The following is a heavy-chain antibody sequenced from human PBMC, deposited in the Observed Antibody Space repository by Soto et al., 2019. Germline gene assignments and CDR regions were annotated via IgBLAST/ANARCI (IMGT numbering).Heavy chain of an antibody. CDR1: GFTFSSYG. V-gene: IGHV3-33*01. D-gene: IGHD6-25*01. J-gene: IGHJ6*02. CDR2: IWYDGSSK. Sequence: GGSLRLSCAASGFTFSSYGMHWVRQAPGKGLEWVAVIWYDGSSKYYADSVKGRFTISRDNSKNTLYLQMNSLRAEEKAVYYCERDRAATHLDDYYDYGMDVWGQGTTVTVSS. CDR3: ERDRAATHLDDYYDYGMDV.